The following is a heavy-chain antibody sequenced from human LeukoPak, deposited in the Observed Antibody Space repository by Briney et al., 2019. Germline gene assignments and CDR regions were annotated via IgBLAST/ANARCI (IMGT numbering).Heavy chain of an antibody. CDR3: ASGSDGAFDY. CDR1: GGSISSSNW. V-gene: IGHV4-4*02. Sequence: SGTLSLTCAVSGGSISSSNWWSWVRQPPGKGLEWIGEIYHSGSTNYNPSLKSRVTISVDKSISTAYLQWSSLKASDTAMYYCASGSDGAFDYWGQGTLVTVSS. CDR2: IYHSGST. J-gene: IGHJ4*02. D-gene: IGHD3-10*01.